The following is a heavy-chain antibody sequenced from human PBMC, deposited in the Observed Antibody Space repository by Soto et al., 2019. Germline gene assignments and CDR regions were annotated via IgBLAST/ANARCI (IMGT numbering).Heavy chain of an antibody. CDR2: IIPIFGTA. CDR3: ATPGRSGYYYYFDY. J-gene: IGHJ4*02. V-gene: IGHV1-69*01. Sequence: QVQLVQSGAEVKKPGSSVKVSCKAYGGTFSSYAISWVRQAPGQGLEWMGGIIPIFGTANYAQKFQGRVTITADESTSTAYMELSSLRSEDTAVYYCATPGRSGYYYYFDYWGQGTLVTVSS. CDR1: GGTFSSYA. D-gene: IGHD3-22*01.